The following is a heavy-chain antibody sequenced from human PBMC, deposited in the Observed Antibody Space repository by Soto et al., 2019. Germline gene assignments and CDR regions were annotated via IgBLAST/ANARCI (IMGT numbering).Heavy chain of an antibody. D-gene: IGHD3-10*01. Sequence: GGSLRLSCAASGFTVSSNYMSWVRQAPGKGLEWVSVIYSGGSTYYADFVKGRFTISRDNSKNTLYLQMNSLSAEDTAVYYCARDGEENDYYYGMDVWGQGTTVTVSS. V-gene: IGHV3-53*01. CDR1: GFTVSSNY. CDR3: ARDGEENDYYYGMDV. CDR2: IYSGGST. J-gene: IGHJ6*02.